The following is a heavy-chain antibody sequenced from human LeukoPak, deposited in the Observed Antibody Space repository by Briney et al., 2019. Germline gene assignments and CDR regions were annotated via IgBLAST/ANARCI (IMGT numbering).Heavy chain of an antibody. CDR3: ARHPHYYYDNSAR. D-gene: IGHD3-22*01. V-gene: IGHV4-39*01. J-gene: IGHJ4*02. CDR1: GDSISSSDNY. CDR2: FYYSRNT. Sequence: PSETLSLTCTVSGDSISSSDNYWGWIRQPPGKGLEWIGSFYYSRNTYYNASLKSRVTISVDTSKNQLSLTLTSVSAADTAVYYCARHPHYYYDNSARWGQGTLVTVSS.